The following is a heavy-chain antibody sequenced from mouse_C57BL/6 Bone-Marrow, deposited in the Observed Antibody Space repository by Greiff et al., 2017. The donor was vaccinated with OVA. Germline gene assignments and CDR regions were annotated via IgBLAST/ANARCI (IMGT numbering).Heavy chain of an antibody. CDR3: AREDLFDWYVDV. CDR1: GYTFTSYW. Sequence: ESGAELVMPGASVKLSCKASGYTFTSYWMHWVKQRPGQGLEWIGEIDPSDSYTNYNQKFKGKSTLTVDKSSSTAYMQLSSLTSEDSAVYYCAREDLFDWYVDVWGTGTTVTVSS. J-gene: IGHJ1*03. CDR2: IDPSDSYT. V-gene: IGHV1-69*01.